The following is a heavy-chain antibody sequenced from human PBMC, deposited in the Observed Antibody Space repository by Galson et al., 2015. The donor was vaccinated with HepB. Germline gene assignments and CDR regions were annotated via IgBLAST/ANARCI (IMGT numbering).Heavy chain of an antibody. V-gene: IGHV3-7*03. CDR3: AREDSSIAARPWWFDP. CDR2: IKQDGSEK. J-gene: IGHJ5*02. D-gene: IGHD6-6*01. Sequence: SLRLSCAASGFTFSSYWMSWVRQAPGKGLEWVANIKQDGSEKYYVDSVKGRFTISRDNAKNPLYLQMNSLRAEDTAVYYCAREDSSIAARPWWFDPWGQGTLVTVSS. CDR1: GFTFSSYW.